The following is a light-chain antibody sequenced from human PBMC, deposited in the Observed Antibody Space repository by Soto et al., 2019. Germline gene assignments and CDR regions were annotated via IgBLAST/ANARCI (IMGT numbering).Light chain of an antibody. V-gene: IGKV3-11*01. CDR2: DAS. CDR1: QSVSSY. J-gene: IGKJ4*01. Sequence: VLTQSPATLSLSPGDRATLSCRGSQSVSSYLAWYQQKPGQAPRLLIYDASTRATGIPARFSGSGSGTDFTLTISSLEPEDFAVYYCQQRSNWPPGLTFGGGTKVDIK. CDR3: QQRSNWPPGLT.